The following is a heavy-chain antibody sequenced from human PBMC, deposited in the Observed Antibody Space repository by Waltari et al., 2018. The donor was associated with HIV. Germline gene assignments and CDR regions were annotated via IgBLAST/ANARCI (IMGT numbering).Heavy chain of an antibody. V-gene: IGHV3-33*01. J-gene: IGHJ4*02. D-gene: IGHD4-4*01. CDR1: GFTFNNYG. CDR2: IWYDGSKT. Sequence: QVQLVASGGGVVSRGGSLRLYCAASGFTFNNYGRPWVRQAPGKGLEWVAVIWYDGSKTYYEGSVKGRFTISRDTSKNTVYLQMSSLRAEDTALYYCARDQEFMTTVTPLAYWGQGTPVTVSS. CDR3: ARDQEFMTTVTPLAY.